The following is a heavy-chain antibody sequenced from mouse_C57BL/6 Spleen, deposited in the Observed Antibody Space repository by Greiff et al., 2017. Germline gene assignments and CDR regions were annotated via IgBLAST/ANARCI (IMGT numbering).Heavy chain of an antibody. V-gene: IGHV2-2*01. CDR1: GFSFTSYG. J-gene: IGHJ4*01. Sequence: QVQLQQSGPGLVQPSPRLSITCTVSGFSFTSYGVHWVRQTPGKGLEWLGVIWSGGSTDYNADFISRLRISKVNSKSQVYIQMISLKAEDTAIYYCANGDYHDAMDYWGQGTSVTVSS. D-gene: IGHD2-13*01. CDR3: ANGDYHDAMDY. CDR2: IWSGGST.